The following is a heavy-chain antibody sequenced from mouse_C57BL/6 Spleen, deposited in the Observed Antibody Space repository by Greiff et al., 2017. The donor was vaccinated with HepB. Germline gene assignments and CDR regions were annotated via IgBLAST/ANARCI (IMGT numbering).Heavy chain of an antibody. D-gene: IGHD2-2*01. Sequence: VQLQQPGAELVRPGSSVKLSCKASGYTFTSYWMDWVKQRPGQGLEWIGNIYPSDSETHYNQKFKYKATLTVDKSSSTAYMQLSSLTSEDSAVYYCARSCGYDRVYFDYWGQGTTLTVSS. CDR3: ARSCGYDRVYFDY. CDR2: IYPSDSET. CDR1: GYTFTSYW. J-gene: IGHJ2*01. V-gene: IGHV1-61*01.